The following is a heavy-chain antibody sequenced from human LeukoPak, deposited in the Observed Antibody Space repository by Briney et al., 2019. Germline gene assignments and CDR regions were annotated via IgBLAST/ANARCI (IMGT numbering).Heavy chain of an antibody. Sequence: GGSLRLSCAASGFTFSSYAMSWVRQAPGKGLEWVSAISGSGGSTYYADSVKGRFTISRDSSKNTLYLQMNSLRAEDTAVYYCAKSHDYGDYGGGYYWGQGTLVTVSS. D-gene: IGHD4-17*01. CDR1: GFTFSSYA. V-gene: IGHV3-23*01. CDR3: AKSHDYGDYGGGYY. CDR2: ISGSGGST. J-gene: IGHJ4*02.